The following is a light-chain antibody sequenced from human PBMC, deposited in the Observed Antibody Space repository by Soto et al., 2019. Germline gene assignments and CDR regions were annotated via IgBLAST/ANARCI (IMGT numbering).Light chain of an antibody. V-gene: IGLV1-44*01. CDR1: SSNIGNNP. J-gene: IGLJ2*01. Sequence: QPVLTQPPSASGTPGQRVTISCSGSSSNIGNNPVNWYQQLPGTAPKLLLYNNNERPSGVPDRFSGSKSGTSASLAISGLQSEDEAEYYCAAWDASLYGPGFGGGTKLTVL. CDR3: AAWDASLYGPG. CDR2: NNN.